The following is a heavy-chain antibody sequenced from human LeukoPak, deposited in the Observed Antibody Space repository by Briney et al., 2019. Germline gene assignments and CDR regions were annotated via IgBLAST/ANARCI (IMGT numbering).Heavy chain of an antibody. CDR3: ARANYYSGMDV. CDR1: GYTFTSYF. V-gene: IGHV1-18*01. CDR2: ISAYNGNA. Sequence: ASVRVSCTAAGYTFTSYFISWVRQAPGQGLEWRGWISAYNGNANYAQKFLGRVTMTTDTATSTAYMELWSLRSDDTAVFYCARANYYSGMDVWGQGTPVTVSS. J-gene: IGHJ6*02.